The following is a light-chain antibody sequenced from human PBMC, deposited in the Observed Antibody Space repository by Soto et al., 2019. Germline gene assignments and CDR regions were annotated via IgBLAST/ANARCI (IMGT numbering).Light chain of an antibody. CDR2: GAS. CDR3: QQYHNWYT. Sequence: EIVMTQSPATLSVSPGERATLSCRASQSIDINLAWFQQKPGQGPRFLIYGASTRATGVPARFSGSGSGTEFTLTISSLQSEDFAGYYCQQYHNWYTFGQGTKLEIK. J-gene: IGKJ2*01. CDR1: QSIDIN. V-gene: IGKV3-15*01.